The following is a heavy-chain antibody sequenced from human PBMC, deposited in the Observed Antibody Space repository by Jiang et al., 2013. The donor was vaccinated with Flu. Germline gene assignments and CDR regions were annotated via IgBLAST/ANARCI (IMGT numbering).Heavy chain of an antibody. D-gene: IGHD2-21*01. J-gene: IGHJ6*02. V-gene: IGHV3-7*01. CDR2: IKEDGSEE. CDR3: ARGGITRCNMGCRYHYSGVDV. Sequence: QLVESGGGLVQPGGSLRLSCAVSGFTFPEHWMSWVRQAPGKGLEWVANIKEDGSEENYVDSVKGRFTISRDNSGNSLYLQMYSLRAEDTAVYYCARGGITRCNMGCRYHYSGVDVWGQGTTVIVSS. CDR1: GFTFPEHW.